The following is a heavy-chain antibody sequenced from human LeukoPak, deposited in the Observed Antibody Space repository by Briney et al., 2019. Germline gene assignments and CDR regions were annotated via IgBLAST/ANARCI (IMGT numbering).Heavy chain of an antibody. J-gene: IGHJ3*02. CDR2: IYSGGST. Sequence: GGSLRLSCAASGFTVSSNYMSWVRQAPGKGLEWVSVIYSGGSTYYADSVEGRFTISRDNSKNTLYLQMNSLRAEDTAVYYCASAIAARETDAFDIWGQGTMVTVSS. V-gene: IGHV3-53*01. CDR3: ASAIAARETDAFDI. CDR1: GFTVSSNY. D-gene: IGHD6-6*01.